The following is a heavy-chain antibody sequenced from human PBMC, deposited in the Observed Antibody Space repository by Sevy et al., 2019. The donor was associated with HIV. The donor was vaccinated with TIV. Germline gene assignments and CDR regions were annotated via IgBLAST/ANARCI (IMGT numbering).Heavy chain of an antibody. J-gene: IGHJ4*02. CDR2: IKQDGSMK. D-gene: IGHD6-13*01. V-gene: IGHV3-7*01. CDR1: GFTFSSDW. CDR3: ARSIAAIGPDY. Sequence: GGSLRLSCAGSGFTFSSDWMTWIRQAPGTGLEWVANIKQDGSMKYYVNSVKGRFTISRDNAKNSVYLQMNSLRAEDTAIYYCARSIAAIGPDYWGQGTLVTVSS.